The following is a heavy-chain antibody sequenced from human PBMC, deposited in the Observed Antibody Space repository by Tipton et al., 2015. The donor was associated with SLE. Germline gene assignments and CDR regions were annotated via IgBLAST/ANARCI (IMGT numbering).Heavy chain of an antibody. CDR1: GGSISSGDYY. CDR2: IYYSGST. CDR3: ARDDVRTVTRRGFDY. V-gene: IGHV4-30-4*01. J-gene: IGHJ4*02. D-gene: IGHD4-11*01. Sequence: TLSLTCTVSGGSISSGDYYWGWIRQPPGKGLEWIGYIYYSGSTYYNPSLKSRVTISVDTSKNQFSLKLSSVTAADTAVYYCARDDVRTVTRRGFDYWGQGTLVSVSS.